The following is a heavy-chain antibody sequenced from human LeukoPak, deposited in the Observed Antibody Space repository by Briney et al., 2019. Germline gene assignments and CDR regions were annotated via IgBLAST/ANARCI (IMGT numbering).Heavy chain of an antibody. D-gene: IGHD4-17*01. V-gene: IGHV3-23*01. J-gene: IGHJ4*02. CDR2: ISGSGGST. CDR1: GLTFSSYA. CDR3: AKGGHDYGRFAS. Sequence: PGGSLRLSCAASGLTFSSYAMSWVRQAPGKGLEWVSGISGSGGSTYYADSVKGRFTISRDNSKNRLYLHLTMLRAEDRAVYYCAKGGHDYGRFASWGQGTLVTVSS.